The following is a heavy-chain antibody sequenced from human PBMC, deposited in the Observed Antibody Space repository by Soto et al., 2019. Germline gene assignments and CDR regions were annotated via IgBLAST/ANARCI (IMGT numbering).Heavy chain of an antibody. CDR2: ITGIDGRT. J-gene: IGHJ5*02. CDR1: GFTFGNYA. Sequence: GSLRLSCVGSGFTFGNYAMSWVRQAPGKGPEWVSSITGIDGRTYYADSVKGRFTISRDNPKNTLYLQMNNLRAEDTAMFYCAKDRGPYCSGGICYPPSWFDPWGQGTQVTVSS. CDR3: AKDRGPYCSGGICYPPSWFDP. V-gene: IGHV3-23*01. D-gene: IGHD2-15*01.